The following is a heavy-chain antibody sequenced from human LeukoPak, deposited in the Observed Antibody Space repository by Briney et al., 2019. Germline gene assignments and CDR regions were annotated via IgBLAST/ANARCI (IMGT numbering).Heavy chain of an antibody. CDR2: ISYDGSNK. V-gene: IGHV3-30*04. CDR3: ASQYYYDSSGS. Sequence: GRSLRLSCAASRFTFSSYAIHWVRQAPGKGLEWVAVISYDGSNKYYADSVKGRFTISRDNSKNTLYLQMNSLRAEDTAVYYCASQYYYDSSGSWGQGTLVTVSS. D-gene: IGHD3-22*01. CDR1: RFTFSSYA. J-gene: IGHJ5*02.